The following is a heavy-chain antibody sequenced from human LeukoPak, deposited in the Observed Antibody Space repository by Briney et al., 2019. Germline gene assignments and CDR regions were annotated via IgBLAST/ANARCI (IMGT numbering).Heavy chain of an antibody. D-gene: IGHD3-22*01. CDR1: GFTFSSYA. CDR3: ASRIESGYFHY. Sequence: GGSLRLSCAASGFTFSSYAMHWVRQAPGKGLEWVAVISYDGSNKYYADSVKGRFTISRDNSKNTLYLQMNSLRAEDTAVYYRASRIESGYFHYWGQGTLVTVSS. V-gene: IGHV3-30-3*01. CDR2: ISYDGSNK. J-gene: IGHJ4*02.